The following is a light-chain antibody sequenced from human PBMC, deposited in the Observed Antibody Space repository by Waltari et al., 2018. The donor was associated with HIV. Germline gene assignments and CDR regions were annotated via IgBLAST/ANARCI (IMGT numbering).Light chain of an antibody. CDR1: SSNIGSNY. CDR2: RNN. CDR3: AVWGDSLNSYV. Sequence: QSVLTQPPSASGTPGQRVTIPCSGSSSNIGSNYVYWYQQLPGTAPKPLIYRNNQRPSGVPDRFSGSKSGTSASLAISGLRSEDEADYYCAVWGDSLNSYVFGTGTEVTVL. V-gene: IGLV1-47*01. J-gene: IGLJ1*01.